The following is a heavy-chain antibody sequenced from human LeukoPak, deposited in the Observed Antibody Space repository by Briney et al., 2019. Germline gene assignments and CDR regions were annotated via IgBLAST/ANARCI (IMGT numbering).Heavy chain of an antibody. V-gene: IGHV3-11*05. CDR2: INNSGTYT. CDR1: GFTFSDYY. Sequence: SGGSLRLSCAASGFTFSDYYMSWIRQAPGKGLEWVSDINNSGTYTNYADSVKGRFTISRDNAKKSLYLQMNSLRAEDTAVYYCARDNQRVARFDPWGQGTLVTVSS. CDR3: ARDNQRVARFDP. D-gene: IGHD6-25*01. J-gene: IGHJ5*02.